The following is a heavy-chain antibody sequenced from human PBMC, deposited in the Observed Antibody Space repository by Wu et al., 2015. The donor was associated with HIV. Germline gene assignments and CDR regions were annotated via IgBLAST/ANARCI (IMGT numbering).Heavy chain of an antibody. D-gene: IGHD2-21*01. CDR2: ISGYNGNT. CDR1: GYSFTSYG. Sequence: QVQLVQSGAEVKKPGASVKVSCKTSGYSFTSYGLNWVRQAPGQGLEWMGWISGYNGNTNYAQKFQDRLTMTIDASTNTGYMEMRSLRYDDTAVYFCARVLFFWDVPPSGYSWLDPVGPREPWSPSPQ. J-gene: IGHJ5*02. CDR3: ARVLFFWDVPPSGYSWLDP. V-gene: IGHV1-18*01.